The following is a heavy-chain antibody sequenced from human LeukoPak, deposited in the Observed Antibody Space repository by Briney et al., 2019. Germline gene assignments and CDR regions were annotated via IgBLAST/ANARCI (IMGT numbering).Heavy chain of an antibody. CDR1: GFTFSSYA. J-gene: IGHJ4*02. D-gene: IGHD2-15*01. CDR2: ISGSDGST. Sequence: GGSLRLSCAASGFTFSSYAMSWVRQAPGKGLEWVSAISGSDGSTYYADSVKGRFTISRDNSKNTLYLQMNSLRAEDTAVYYCAKDLEDGGSWYNYWGQGTLVTVSS. CDR3: AKDLEDGGSWYNY. V-gene: IGHV3-23*01.